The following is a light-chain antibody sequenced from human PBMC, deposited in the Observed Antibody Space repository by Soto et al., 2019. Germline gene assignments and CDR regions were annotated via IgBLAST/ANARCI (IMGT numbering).Light chain of an antibody. CDR2: GAS. Sequence: EIVLTQSPGTLSLSPGERATLSCRASQSVSSSYLAWYQQNPGQAPRLLIYGASSRATGIPDRFSRSGPGTDFTLTISRLEPEEFAVYYCQQYGSSPRTFGQGTKVDIK. CDR3: QQYGSSPRT. V-gene: IGKV3-20*01. J-gene: IGKJ1*01. CDR1: QSVSSSY.